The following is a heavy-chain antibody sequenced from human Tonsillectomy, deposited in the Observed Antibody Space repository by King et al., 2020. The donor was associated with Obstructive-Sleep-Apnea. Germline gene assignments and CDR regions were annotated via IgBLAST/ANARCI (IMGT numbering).Heavy chain of an antibody. CDR2: ISSSSSYI. Sequence: VQLVESGAGLVKPGGSLRLSCAVSGFTFSSYSMTWVRQAPGKGLEWVSSISSSSSYIYYADSVKGRFTISRDNAKNSLYLQMNSLRAEDTAVYYCARGPYDILTAYYLIDYWGQGTLVTVSS. CDR3: ARGPYDILTAYYLIDY. CDR1: GFTFSSYS. D-gene: IGHD3-9*01. V-gene: IGHV3-21*01. J-gene: IGHJ4*02.